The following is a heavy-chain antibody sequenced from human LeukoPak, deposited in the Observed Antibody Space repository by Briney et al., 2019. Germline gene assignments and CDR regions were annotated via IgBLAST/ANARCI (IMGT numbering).Heavy chain of an antibody. CDR1: GFTFSSYA. Sequence: PGGSLRLSCAASGFTFSSYAMTWVRQAPGKGLEWVAGVKQDGSENYYVDSVKGRFTISRDNSQNSLYLQMNSLRAEDTAVYFCARERYCTTSACYVGVPFDYWGQGTLVTVSS. J-gene: IGHJ4*02. D-gene: IGHD2-8*01. CDR2: VKQDGSEN. CDR3: ARERYCTTSACYVGVPFDY. V-gene: IGHV3-7*01.